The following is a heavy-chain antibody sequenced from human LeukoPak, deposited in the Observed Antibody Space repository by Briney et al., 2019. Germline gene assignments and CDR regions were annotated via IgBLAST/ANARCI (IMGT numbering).Heavy chain of an antibody. J-gene: IGHJ5*02. CDR3: AAGHYTNL. CDR2: INTKSDGETT. CDR1: GFTSSNAW. V-gene: IGHV3-15*01. Sequence: GGSLRLSCAASGFTSSNAWMRWVRQAPGKGLEWVGRINTKSDGETTDYAAPVKGRFTISRDDSKDTLFLQMNSLKPEDTAIYYCAAGHYTNLWGQGTLVTVPS. D-gene: IGHD3-3*01.